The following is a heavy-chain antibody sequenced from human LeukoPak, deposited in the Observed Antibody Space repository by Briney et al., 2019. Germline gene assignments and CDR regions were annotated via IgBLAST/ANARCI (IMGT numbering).Heavy chain of an antibody. D-gene: IGHD3-10*01. J-gene: IGHJ6*03. CDR2: TYSRSKWYH. CDR1: GDSVSRNITA. V-gene: IGHV6-1*01. CDR3: ARGYYMDV. Sequence: SQTLSLTCAISGDSVSRNITAWNWLRQSPSRGLEWLGRTYSRSKWYHDYAVSVKSRITINPDTSKNQFSLQLNSVTPEDTAVYYCARGYYMDVWGKGTTVTVSS.